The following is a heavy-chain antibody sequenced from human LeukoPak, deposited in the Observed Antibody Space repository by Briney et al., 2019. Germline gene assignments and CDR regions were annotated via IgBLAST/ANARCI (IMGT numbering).Heavy chain of an antibody. CDR2: ISSSSSTI. V-gene: IGHV3-48*01. D-gene: IGHD3-16*01. J-gene: IGHJ4*02. CDR1: GFTFSSYS. CDR3: AREMITFGGVTWGYISDY. Sequence: PGGSLRLSCAASGFTFSSYSMNWVRQAPGKGLEWVSYISSSSSTIYYADSVKGRFTISRDNAKNLLYLQMNSLRAEDTAVYYCAREMITFGGVTWGYISDYWGQGTLVTVSS.